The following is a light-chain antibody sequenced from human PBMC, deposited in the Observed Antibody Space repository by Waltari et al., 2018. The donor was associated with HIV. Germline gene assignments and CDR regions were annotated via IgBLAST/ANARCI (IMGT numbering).Light chain of an antibody. Sequence: QSVLTQPPSASATPGQRVTISCSGSSSNIGTNYVFWYQQFPGMAPHLLIFRDNERPSGVPDRFSGSRSGTSASLVISGLRSEDEAEYYCAAWDDSLNGFYVFGSGTRVTVL. CDR1: SSNIGTNY. CDR3: AAWDDSLNGFYV. V-gene: IGLV1-47*01. J-gene: IGLJ1*01. CDR2: RDN.